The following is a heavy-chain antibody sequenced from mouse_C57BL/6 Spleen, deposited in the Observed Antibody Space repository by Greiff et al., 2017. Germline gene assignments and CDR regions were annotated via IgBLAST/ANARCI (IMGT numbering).Heavy chain of an antibody. D-gene: IGHD2-4*01. J-gene: IGHJ3*01. CDR2: IYPGDGDT. CDR3: AREVYYDYDGGRFAY. CDR1: GYAFSSSW. V-gene: IGHV1-82*01. Sequence: QVQLKESGPELVKPGASVKISCKASGYAFSSSWMNWVKQRPGKGLEWIGRIYPGDGDTNYNGKFKGKATLTADKSSSTAYMQLSSLTSEDSAVYFCAREVYYDYDGGRFAYWGQGTLVTVSA.